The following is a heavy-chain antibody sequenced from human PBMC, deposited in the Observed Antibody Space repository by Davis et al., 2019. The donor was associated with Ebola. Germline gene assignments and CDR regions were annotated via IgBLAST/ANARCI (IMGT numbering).Heavy chain of an antibody. D-gene: IGHD2-2*02. Sequence: GESLKISCAASGFTFNNYGMHWVRQAPGKGLEWVAVIWYDRGNKFYADSVKGRFTISRDNSNNTLYLQMNSLRAEDTGVYYCARDQAAIPVVANHFDDWGQGTLVTVSS. CDR2: IWYDRGNK. V-gene: IGHV3-33*01. CDR1: GFTFNNYG. CDR3: ARDQAAIPVVANHFDD. J-gene: IGHJ4*02.